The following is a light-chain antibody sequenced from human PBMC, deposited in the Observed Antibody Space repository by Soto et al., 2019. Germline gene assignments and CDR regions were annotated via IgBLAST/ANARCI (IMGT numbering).Light chain of an antibody. CDR2: STS. CDR3: QQSFSTPRIT. CDR1: QSISFW. Sequence: DIQVTQSPSSLSASVGDRVTITCRTNQSISFWLNWYQQKPGKAPKLLIYSTSNLQSGVPSGFSGSGSGTNFSLTISNLQPEDFATYYCQQSFSTPRITFGQGTRLEIK. V-gene: IGKV1-39*01. J-gene: IGKJ5*01.